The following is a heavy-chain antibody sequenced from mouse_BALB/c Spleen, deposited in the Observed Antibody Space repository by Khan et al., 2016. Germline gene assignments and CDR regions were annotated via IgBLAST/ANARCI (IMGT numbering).Heavy chain of an antibody. CDR2: IRTGGST. V-gene: IGHV5-6-5*01. Sequence: EVELVESGGGLVKPGGSLKLSCAASGFTFSSYAMPWVRQTPEKRLEWVGSIRTGGSTYYPDSVKGGFTISRDNARNILYFQMSSLRPEDTAMDYCARGGNYYFDYWGQGTTLTVSS. J-gene: IGHJ2*01. D-gene: IGHD2-1*01. CDR1: GFTFSSYA. CDR3: ARGGNYYFDY.